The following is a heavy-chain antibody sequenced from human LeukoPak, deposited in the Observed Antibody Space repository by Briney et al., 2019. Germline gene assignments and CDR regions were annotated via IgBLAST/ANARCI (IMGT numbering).Heavy chain of an antibody. CDR1: GGSISSYY. J-gene: IGHJ5*02. D-gene: IGHD3-9*01. CDR2: IYTSGST. CDR3: ARHVMRQGILGSRARNWFDP. V-gene: IGHV4-4*07. Sequence: PSETLSLTCTVSGGSISSYYWSWIRQPAGKGLEWIGRIYTSGSTNYNPSLKSRVTMSVDTSKSQFSLKLSSVTAADTAVYYCARHVMRQGILGSRARNWFDPWGQGTLVTVSS.